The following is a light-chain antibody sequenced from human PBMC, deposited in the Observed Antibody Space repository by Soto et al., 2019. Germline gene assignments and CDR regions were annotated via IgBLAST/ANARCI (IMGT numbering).Light chain of an antibody. J-gene: IGLJ3*02. V-gene: IGLV1-44*01. CDR3: AAWDDSLNGWV. Sequence: QSVLTQPPSASGTPGQRVTISCSGSNSNIGRSTVNWYQQLPGTAPKLLIYTNTERPSGVPDRFSGSRSGTSASLAITGLQADDEAYYYCAAWDDSLNGWVFGGGTKLTVL. CDR1: NSNIGRST. CDR2: TNT.